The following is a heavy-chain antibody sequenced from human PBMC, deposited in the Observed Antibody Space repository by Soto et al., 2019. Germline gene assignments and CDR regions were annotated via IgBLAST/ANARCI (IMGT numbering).Heavy chain of an antibody. J-gene: IGHJ4*02. CDR2: INSDGSTT. CDR3: ATTPKGGAAAGN. Sequence: GSLRLSCAASGFTFSSYWMHWVRQAPGKGLVWVSHINSDGSTTNYADSVQGRFTISRDNAKNTLYLQMNSLRAEDTAVYYCATTPKGGAAAGNWGQGTLVTV. D-gene: IGHD6-13*01. V-gene: IGHV3-74*01. CDR1: GFTFSSYW.